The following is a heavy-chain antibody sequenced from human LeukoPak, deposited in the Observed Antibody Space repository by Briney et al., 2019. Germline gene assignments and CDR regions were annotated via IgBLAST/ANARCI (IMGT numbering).Heavy chain of an antibody. CDR1: VFTFSSYA. CDR3: GRGRPRGYSGYVIDY. D-gene: IGHD5-12*01. J-gene: IGHJ4*02. Sequence: GGSLRLSCAASVFTFSSYAMSWVRQAPGKGLEWVSAISGSGGSTYYADSVKGRFTISRDNAKNTLYLQMNSLRAEDTAAFYCGRGRPRGYSGYVIDYWGQGTPITVSS. V-gene: IGHV3-23*01. CDR2: ISGSGGST.